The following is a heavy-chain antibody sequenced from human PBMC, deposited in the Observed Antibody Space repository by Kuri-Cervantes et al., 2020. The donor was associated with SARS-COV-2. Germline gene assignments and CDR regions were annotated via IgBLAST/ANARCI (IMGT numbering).Heavy chain of an antibody. D-gene: IGHD3-16*01. V-gene: IGHV3-11*04. J-gene: IGHJ6*03. CDR3: AREVAVGDYYYYYYMDV. CDR2: ISSSGSTI. Sequence: GESLKISCAASGSTFSDYYMSWIRQAPGKGLEWVSYISSSGSTIYYADSVKGRFTISRDNAKNSLYLQMNSLRAEDTAVYYCAREVAVGDYYYYYYMDVWGKGTTVTVSS. CDR1: GSTFSDYY.